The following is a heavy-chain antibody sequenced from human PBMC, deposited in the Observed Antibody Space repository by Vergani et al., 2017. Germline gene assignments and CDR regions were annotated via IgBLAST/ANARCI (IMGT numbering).Heavy chain of an antibody. CDR1: GFNFEDYA. Sequence: EQLVESGGGLVQPGKSLRLSCATSGFNFEDYAMHWVRQAPGKGLEWISSINWNSDSLDYAASVEGRFTISRDNAQNSLYLEMSSLRPDDTAMYYCAKSGYSSAHYWFDPWGPGTLVTVSS. D-gene: IGHD6-19*01. V-gene: IGHV3-9*01. J-gene: IGHJ5*02. CDR3: AKSGYSSAHYWFDP. CDR2: INWNSDSL.